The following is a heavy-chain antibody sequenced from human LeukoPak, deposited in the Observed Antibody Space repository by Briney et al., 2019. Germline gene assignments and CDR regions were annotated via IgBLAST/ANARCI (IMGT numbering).Heavy chain of an antibody. Sequence: GGSLRLSCAASGFTFSTYEMNWVRQAPGKGLEWISYISSSGITIYYADSVKGRFTISRDNAKNSLYLQMNSLRAEDTAVYYCARVRGIEDYYDSGSIDYWGQGTLVTVSS. V-gene: IGHV3-48*03. CDR2: ISSSGITI. J-gene: IGHJ4*02. CDR1: GFTFSTYE. CDR3: ARVRGIEDYYDSGSIDY. D-gene: IGHD3-22*01.